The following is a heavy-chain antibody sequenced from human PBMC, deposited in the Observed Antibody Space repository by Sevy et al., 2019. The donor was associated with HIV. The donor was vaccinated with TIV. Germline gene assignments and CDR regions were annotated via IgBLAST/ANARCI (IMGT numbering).Heavy chain of an antibody. CDR1: GGSISSGGYY. Sequence: SETLSLTCTVSGGSISSGGYYWSWIRQHPGKGLEWIGYIYYSGSTYYNPSLKSRITISVDTSKNQFSLKLSSVTAADTDVYYCARDPYYDSYYYGMDVWGQGTTVTVSS. D-gene: IGHD3-10*01. V-gene: IGHV4-31*03. J-gene: IGHJ6*02. CDR2: IYYSGST. CDR3: ARDPYYDSYYYGMDV.